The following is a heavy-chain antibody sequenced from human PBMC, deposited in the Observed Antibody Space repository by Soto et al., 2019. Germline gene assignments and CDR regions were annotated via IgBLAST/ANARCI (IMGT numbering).Heavy chain of an antibody. D-gene: IGHD2-15*01. CDR2: IYPGDSDT. CDR3: ARVVTEYYFDY. CDR1: GYSVSSYW. Sequence: GGSVKISCEGSGYSVSSYWRGWVRQMPGKGLEWMGIIYPGDSDTRYSPSFQGQVTISADKSISTAYLQWSSLKASDTAMYYCARVVTEYYFDYWGQGTLVTVSS. J-gene: IGHJ4*02. V-gene: IGHV5-51*01.